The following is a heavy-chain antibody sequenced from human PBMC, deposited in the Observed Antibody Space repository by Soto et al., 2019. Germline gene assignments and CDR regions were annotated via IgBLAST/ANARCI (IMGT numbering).Heavy chain of an antibody. Sequence: GASLKVSCKSSGGPFSSYAISWVRQAPVQGLEWMGGIIPIFGTANYAQKFQGRGTITADKSTSTAYMELSSLRSEDTAVYYCARGAFIVATIPDRFDPWGQGTLVTVSS. CDR2: IIPIFGTA. CDR3: ARGAFIVATIPDRFDP. J-gene: IGHJ5*02. D-gene: IGHD5-12*01. CDR1: GGPFSSYA. V-gene: IGHV1-69*06.